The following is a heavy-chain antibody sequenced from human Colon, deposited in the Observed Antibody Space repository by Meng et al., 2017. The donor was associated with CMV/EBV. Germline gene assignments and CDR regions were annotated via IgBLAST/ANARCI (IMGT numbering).Heavy chain of an antibody. D-gene: IGHD3-10*01. CDR3: ASPPPMVRGVIIEQPYYYYGMDV. CDR2: IIPIFGTA. CDR1: GGTFSSYA. V-gene: IGHV1-69*05. J-gene: IGHJ6*02. Sequence: SVKVSCKASGGTFSSYAISWVRQAPGQGLEWMGGIIPIFGTANYAQKFQGRVTITTDESTSTAYMELSNLRSEDTAVYYCASPPPMVRGVIIEQPYYYYGMDVWGQGTTVTVS.